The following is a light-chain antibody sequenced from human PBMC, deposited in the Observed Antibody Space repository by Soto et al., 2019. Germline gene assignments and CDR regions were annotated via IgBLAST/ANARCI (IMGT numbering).Light chain of an antibody. Sequence: QSVLTQPPSVSGAPGQRVTISCTGSSSNIGAGYDVQWYQQLPGTAPKLLIYGNANRPSGVPDRFSGSKSGTSVSLAITGLQAEDEADYYCQSYDSSLSGVVFGGGTKVTVL. CDR2: GNA. J-gene: IGLJ3*02. V-gene: IGLV1-40*01. CDR1: SSNIGAGYD. CDR3: QSYDSSLSGVV.